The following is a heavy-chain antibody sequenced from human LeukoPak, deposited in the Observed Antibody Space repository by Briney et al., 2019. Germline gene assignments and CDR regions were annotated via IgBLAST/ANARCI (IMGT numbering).Heavy chain of an antibody. Sequence: ASVKVSCKASGYTFTSYGISWVRQAPGQGLEWMGWINPNSGGTNYAQKFQGRVTMTRDTSISTAYMELNRLRSDDTAVYYCARGGGMATGRRVDYWGQGTLVTVSS. D-gene: IGHD5-24*01. CDR3: ARGGGMATGRRVDY. V-gene: IGHV1-2*02. J-gene: IGHJ4*02. CDR2: INPNSGGT. CDR1: GYTFTSYG.